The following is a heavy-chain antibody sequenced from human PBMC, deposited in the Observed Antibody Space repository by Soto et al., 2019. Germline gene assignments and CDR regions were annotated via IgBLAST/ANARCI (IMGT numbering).Heavy chain of an antibody. CDR2: ISYDGSNK. Sequence: QVQLVESGGGVVQPGRSLRLSCAASGFTFSSYAMHWVRQAPGKGLEWVAVISYDGSNKYYADPVEGRFTISRDNSKNTLYLQMNSRRAEDTAMYYCARGDFWSGLDYWGQGTLVTVSS. J-gene: IGHJ4*02. D-gene: IGHD3-3*01. CDR1: GFTFSSYA. CDR3: ARGDFWSGLDY. V-gene: IGHV3-30*14.